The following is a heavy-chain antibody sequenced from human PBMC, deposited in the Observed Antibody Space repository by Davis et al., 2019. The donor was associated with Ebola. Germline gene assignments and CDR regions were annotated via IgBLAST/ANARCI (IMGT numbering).Heavy chain of an antibody. J-gene: IGHJ4*02. V-gene: IGHV4-30-4*01. CDR3: ARLPPSIAARPVN. CDR1: GGSISSGDYY. Sequence: MPSETLSLTCTVSGGSISSGDYYWSWIRQPPGKGLEWIGYIHYSGSTYYNPSLKSRVSISVDTSKNQFSLKLSSMTAADTAVYYCARLPPSIAARPVNWGQGTLVTVSS. D-gene: IGHD6-6*01. CDR2: IHYSGST.